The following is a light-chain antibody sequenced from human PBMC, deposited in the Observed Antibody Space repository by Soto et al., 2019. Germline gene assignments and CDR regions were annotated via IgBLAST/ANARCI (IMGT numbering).Light chain of an antibody. CDR3: QSYDSSLTVV. Sequence: QAVVTQPPSVSGAPGQRVTISCTGSSSNIGAGYDVHWYQRFPGTTPKFLIYGNTNRPSGVPDRFSASKSGTSASLDITGLQAEDEAEYFCQSYDSSLTVVFGGGTQLTVL. CDR2: GNT. V-gene: IGLV1-40*01. J-gene: IGLJ2*01. CDR1: SSNIGAGYD.